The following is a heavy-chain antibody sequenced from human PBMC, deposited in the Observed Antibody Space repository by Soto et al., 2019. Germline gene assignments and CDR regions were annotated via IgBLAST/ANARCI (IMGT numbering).Heavy chain of an antibody. CDR2: ISRGGGSI. J-gene: IGHJ3*02. D-gene: IGHD2-21*02. Sequence: GGSLRLSCAASGFTFSNYDMNWVRQAPGTGPEWVSYISRGGGSISYADSLKGRFTISRDNARNSLYLQMNSLRAEDTAVYYCAREVTADAFDIWGQGTMVTVSS. CDR1: GFTFSNYD. V-gene: IGHV3-48*03. CDR3: AREVTADAFDI.